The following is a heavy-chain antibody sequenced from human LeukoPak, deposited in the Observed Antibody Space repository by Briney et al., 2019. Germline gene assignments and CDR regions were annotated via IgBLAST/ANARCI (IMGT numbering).Heavy chain of an antibody. Sequence: SETLSLTCTVSGGSISSGGYYWSWIRQHPGKGLEWIGYIDYSGTTYYNPSLKSRLTMSVDTSKNQFSLKLTSVTAADTAVYYCARFYGGNSGMLPRATFDIWGQGTMVTVSS. D-gene: IGHD4-23*01. CDR2: IDYSGTT. CDR3: ARFYGGNSGMLPRATFDI. CDR1: GGSISSGGYY. V-gene: IGHV4-31*03. J-gene: IGHJ3*02.